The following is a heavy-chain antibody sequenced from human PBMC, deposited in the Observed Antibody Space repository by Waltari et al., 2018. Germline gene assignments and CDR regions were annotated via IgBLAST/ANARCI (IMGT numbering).Heavy chain of an antibody. V-gene: IGHV1-24*01. CDR3: ATSNSGGRRGFDY. D-gene: IGHD2-15*01. J-gene: IGHJ4*02. CDR1: GYALSELS. Sequence: QVQLAQSGAEVKKPGASMKVSCKVSGYALSELSMHWVRQAPGEGLEWMGGFKPEDGEIIYAKKFRGRVTMTEDTSTETVYMDLSSLRSEDTAGYYCATSNSGGRRGFDYWGQGTLVTVSS. CDR2: FKPEDGEI.